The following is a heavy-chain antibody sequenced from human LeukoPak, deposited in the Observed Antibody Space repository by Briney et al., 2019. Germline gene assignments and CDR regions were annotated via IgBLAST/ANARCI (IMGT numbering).Heavy chain of an antibody. D-gene: IGHD2-2*01. J-gene: IGHJ4*02. CDR2: ISGSGGST. CDR1: GFTSSSYA. CDR3: ANGPDCSSTSCYWSYFDY. V-gene: IGHV3-23*01. Sequence: PGGSLRLSCAASGFTSSSYAMSWVRQAPGRGVGWVSSISGSGGSTYYADSLKGRFTISRDNSKNTLYLQMNGLRADDTAVYYCANGPDCSSTSCYWSYFDYWGQGTLVTVSS.